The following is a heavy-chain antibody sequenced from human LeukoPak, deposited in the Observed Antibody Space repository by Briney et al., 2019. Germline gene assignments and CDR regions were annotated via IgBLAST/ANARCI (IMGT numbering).Heavy chain of an antibody. V-gene: IGHV3-74*01. CDR3: ARGFLDESTSPFDH. D-gene: IGHD2-2*01. CDR1: GFTFSSYW. J-gene: IGHJ4*02. CDR2: INSDGSST. Sequence: PGGSLRLSCAASGFTFSSYWMHWVRQAPGKGLVWVSRINSDGSSTSYADSVKGRFTISRDNAKNTLYLQMNSPRADDTAVYYCARGFLDESTSPFDHWGKGTLVTVSS.